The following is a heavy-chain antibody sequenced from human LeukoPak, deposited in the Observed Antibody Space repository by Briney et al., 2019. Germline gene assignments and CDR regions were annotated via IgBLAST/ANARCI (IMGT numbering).Heavy chain of an antibody. D-gene: IGHD6-25*01. V-gene: IGHV3-9*01. CDR2: ISWNSGSI. Sequence: PGGSLRLSCAASGFTFSSYWMHWVRQAPGKGLEWVSGISWNSGSIGYADSVKGRFTISRDNAKNSLYLQMNSLRAEDTALYYCAKARRGGNNAFDIWGQGTMVTVSS. J-gene: IGHJ3*02. CDR3: AKARRGGNNAFDI. CDR1: GFTFSSYW.